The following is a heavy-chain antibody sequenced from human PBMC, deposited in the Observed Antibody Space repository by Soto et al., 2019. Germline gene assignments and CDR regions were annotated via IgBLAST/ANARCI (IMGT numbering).Heavy chain of an antibody. D-gene: IGHD5-18*01. CDR1: GNTVPNYA. J-gene: IGHJ4*02. V-gene: IGHV1-3*01. Sequence: ASVKVSCKASGNTVPNYAIHWVRQAPGQRLEWMGWINAGNGNTKYSQKFQGRVTITRDTSASTAYMELSSLRSEDTAVYYCARDPGYSYGPIDYWGQG. CDR2: INAGNGNT. CDR3: ARDPGYSYGPIDY.